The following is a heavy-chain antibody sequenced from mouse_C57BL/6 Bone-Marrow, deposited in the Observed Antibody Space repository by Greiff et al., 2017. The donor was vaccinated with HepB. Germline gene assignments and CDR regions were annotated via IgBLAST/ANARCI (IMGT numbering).Heavy chain of an antibody. CDR3: TRPHCSWDY. J-gene: IGHJ4*01. CDR1: GYTFTDYE. V-gene: IGHV1-15*01. Sequence: VQLQESGAELVRPGASVTLSCKASGYTFTDYEMHWVKQTPVHGLEWIGAIYPETGGTAYNQKFKGKAILTADTSSSTAYMELRSLTSEDSAVYYCTRPHCSWDYWGQGTSVTVSS. CDR2: IYPETGGT. D-gene: IGHD2-12*01.